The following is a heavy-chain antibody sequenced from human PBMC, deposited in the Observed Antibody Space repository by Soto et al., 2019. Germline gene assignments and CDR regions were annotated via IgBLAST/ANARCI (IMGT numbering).Heavy chain of an antibody. Sequence: SETLSLTCTVSGGSISSGGYYWSWIRQHPGKGLEWIGYIYYSGSTYYNPSLKSRVTISVDTSKNQFSLKLSSVTAADTAVYYCARDGPITGTIDYWGQGTLVTVSS. CDR3: ARDGPITGTIDY. CDR1: GGSISSGGYY. D-gene: IGHD1-7*01. V-gene: IGHV4-31*03. CDR2: IYYSGST. J-gene: IGHJ4*02.